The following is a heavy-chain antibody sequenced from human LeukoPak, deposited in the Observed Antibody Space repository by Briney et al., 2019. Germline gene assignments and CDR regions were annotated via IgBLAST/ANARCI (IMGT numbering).Heavy chain of an antibody. CDR1: GFTFSSYS. D-gene: IGHD3-3*01. CDR3: ATQGFGVVNPIDY. V-gene: IGHV3-21*01. Sequence: PGGSLRLSCSVSGFTFSSYSMNWVRQAPGKGLEWVSSISSSSSYIYYADSVKGRFTISRDNAKNSLYLQKDSLRAEDTAVYYCATQGFGVVNPIDYWGQGTLVTVSS. CDR2: ISSSSSYI. J-gene: IGHJ4*02.